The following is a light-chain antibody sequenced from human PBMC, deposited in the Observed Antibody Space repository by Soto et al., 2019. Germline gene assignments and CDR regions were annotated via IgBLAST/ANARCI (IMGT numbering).Light chain of an antibody. Sequence: ETVMTQSPATLSVSPGERATLSCRASQSVSSKLAWYHQKVGQSPRLLIHGASTRATGVPARFSGSGSGTEYTLTISSLQSEDFAVYYCQQYNSWPFTFGPGTKVDIK. J-gene: IGKJ3*01. CDR3: QQYNSWPFT. V-gene: IGKV3-15*01. CDR1: QSVSSK. CDR2: GAS.